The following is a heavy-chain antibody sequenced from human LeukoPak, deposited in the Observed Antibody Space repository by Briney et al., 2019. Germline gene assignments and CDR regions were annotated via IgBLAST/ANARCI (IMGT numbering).Heavy chain of an antibody. CDR2: LYSTYTT. CDR3: ARGPSGYSSSLPHY. Sequence: PGGSLRLSCAAYGFIFRNYWMNWVRQAPGKGLEWVSVLYSTYTTYYADSVKGRFTISRDNSKNTLYLQMNSLRAEDTAVYYCARGPSGYSSSLPHYWGQGTLVTVSS. D-gene: IGHD6-13*01. V-gene: IGHV3-53*01. J-gene: IGHJ4*02. CDR1: GFIFRNYW.